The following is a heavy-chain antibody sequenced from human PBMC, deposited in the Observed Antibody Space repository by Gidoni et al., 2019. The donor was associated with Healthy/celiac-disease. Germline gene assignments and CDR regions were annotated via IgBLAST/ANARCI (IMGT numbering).Heavy chain of an antibody. V-gene: IGHV3-7*03. J-gene: IGHJ4*02. Sequence: EVQLVESGGGLVQPGGSLRLSCAASGFTFSSYWMSWVRQAPGKGLEWVANIKQDGSEKYYVDSVKGRFTISRDNAKNSLYLQMNSLRAEDTAVYYCARDRHQSSSRRPYWGQGTLVTVSS. D-gene: IGHD6-13*01. CDR1: GFTFSSYW. CDR2: IKQDGSEK. CDR3: ARDRHQSSSRRPY.